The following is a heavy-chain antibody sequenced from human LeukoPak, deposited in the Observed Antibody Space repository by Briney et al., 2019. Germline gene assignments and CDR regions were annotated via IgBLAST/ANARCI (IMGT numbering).Heavy chain of an antibody. V-gene: IGHV3-23*01. CDR3: ARGGRRDGYNWPLDS. CDR2: ISGSGGGT. CDR1: GFTFSGYS. J-gene: IGHJ4*02. Sequence: GGSLRLSCAASGFTFSGYSMRWVRQAPGKGLEWVSGISGSGGGTNYADSVKGRFTISRDNSKDTLYLQMNSLRAEDTAVYYCARGGRRDGYNWPLDSWGQGTLVIVSS. D-gene: IGHD5-24*01.